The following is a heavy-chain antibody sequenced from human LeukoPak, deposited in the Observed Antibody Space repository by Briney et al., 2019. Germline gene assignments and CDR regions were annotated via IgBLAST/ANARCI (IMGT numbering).Heavy chain of an antibody. CDR3: VGDNPPNHDILDY. D-gene: IGHD3-9*01. V-gene: IGHV4-59*01. J-gene: IGHJ4*02. CDR2: IYYTGTT. CDR1: GGSISSYY. Sequence: PSETLSLTCTVSGGSISSYYWSWIRQPPGEGLEWIGYIYYTGTTNYNPSLQSRVTVSMDTPKNQFSLKLSSVTAADTAVYYCVGDNPPNHDILDYWGQGALVTVSS.